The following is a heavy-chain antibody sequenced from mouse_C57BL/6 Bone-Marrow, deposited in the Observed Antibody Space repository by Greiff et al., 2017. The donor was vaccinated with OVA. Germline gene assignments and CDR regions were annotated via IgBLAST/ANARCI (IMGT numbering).Heavy chain of an antibody. CDR1: GYTFTSYW. V-gene: IGHV1-50*01. J-gene: IGHJ2*01. CDR2: IDPSDSYT. CDR3: ARERSHYGNGDYFDY. D-gene: IGHD2-1*01. Sequence: VQLQQPGAELVKPGASVKLSCKASGYTFTSYWMQWVKQRPGQGLEWIGEIDPSDSYTNYNQKFKGKATLTVDTSSSTAYMQLSSLTSEDSAVYYCARERSHYGNGDYFDYWGQGTTLTVSS.